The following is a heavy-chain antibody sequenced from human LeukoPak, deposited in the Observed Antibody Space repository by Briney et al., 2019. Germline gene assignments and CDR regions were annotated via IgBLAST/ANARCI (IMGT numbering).Heavy chain of an antibody. CDR2: INASGTT. D-gene: IGHD5-12*01. CDR3: TRGLAAAYDYNWFDS. CDR1: GGSISDYY. V-gene: IGHV4-4*07. Sequence: SETLSLTCSVSGGSISDYYWTWTRQPAGKGLGWIGRINASGTTRYNPSLKSRLAMSVDTSKNQFSLKLTSVTAADTAVYFCTRGLAAAYDYNWFDSWGQGTLVTVSS. J-gene: IGHJ5*01.